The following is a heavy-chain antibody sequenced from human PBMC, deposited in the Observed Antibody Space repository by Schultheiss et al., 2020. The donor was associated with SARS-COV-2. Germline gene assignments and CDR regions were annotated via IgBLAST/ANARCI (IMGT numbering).Heavy chain of an antibody. Sequence: GSLRLSCAVYGGSFSGYYWSWIRQPPGKGLEWIGEINHSGSTNYNPSLKSRVTISVDTSKNQFSLKLSSVTAADTAVYYCAVTPDYYGMDVWGQGTTVTVSS. CDR1: GGSFSGYY. V-gene: IGHV4-34*01. CDR2: INHSGST. CDR3: AVTPDYYGMDV. J-gene: IGHJ6*02.